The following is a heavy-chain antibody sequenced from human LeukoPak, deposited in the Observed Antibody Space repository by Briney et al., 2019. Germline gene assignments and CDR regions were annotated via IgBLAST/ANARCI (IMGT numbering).Heavy chain of an antibody. D-gene: IGHD3-10*01. CDR3: ARVSPGELLYDY. CDR2: INSDGSST. V-gene: IGHV3-74*01. CDR1: GFTFSSYW. J-gene: IGHJ4*02. Sequence: GVSLRLSCAASGFTFSSYWMHWVRQDPGKGLVWVSRINSDGSSTSYADSVKGRFTISRDNAKNTLYLQMNSLRAEDTAVYYCARVSPGELLYDYWGQGTLVTVSS.